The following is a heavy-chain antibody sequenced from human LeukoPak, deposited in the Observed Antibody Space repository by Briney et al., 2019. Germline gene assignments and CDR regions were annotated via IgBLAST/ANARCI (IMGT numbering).Heavy chain of an antibody. Sequence: SETLSLTCAVYGGSFSGYYWSWIRQPPGKGLEWIGEINHSGSTNYNPSLKSRVTVSVDTSKNQFSLKLSSVTAADTAVYYCARSPYIAAAGTSDYWGQGTLVTVSS. J-gene: IGHJ4*02. CDR1: GGSFSGYY. D-gene: IGHD6-13*01. CDR3: ARSPYIAAAGTSDY. V-gene: IGHV4-34*01. CDR2: INHSGST.